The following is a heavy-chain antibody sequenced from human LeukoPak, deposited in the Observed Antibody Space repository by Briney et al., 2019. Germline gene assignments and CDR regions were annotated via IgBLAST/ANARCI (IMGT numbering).Heavy chain of an antibody. CDR2: IYYSGSI. CDR3: ARDLGSWGNDY. D-gene: IGHD7-27*01. CDR1: GDSISSYY. Sequence: PSETLSLTCTVSGDSISSYYWSWIRQPPGKGLEWIGYIYYSGSINYNPSLKSRVTISVDRSKNQFSLKLSSVTAADTAVYYCARDLGSWGNDYWGQGTLVTVSS. V-gene: IGHV4-59*12. J-gene: IGHJ4*02.